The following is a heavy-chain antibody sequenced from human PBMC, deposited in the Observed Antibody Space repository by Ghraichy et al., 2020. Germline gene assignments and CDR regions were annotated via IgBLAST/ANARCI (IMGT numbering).Heavy chain of an antibody. CDR3: AKDRGWFSSSWYIDY. D-gene: IGHD6-13*01. CDR1: GFTFSSHA. Sequence: GESLNISCEASGFTFSSHAMSWVRQAPGKGLEWVSAISGGGDITYYADSVKGRFTISRDNSKDTLFLHMRRLRAEDTAVYYCAKDRGWFSSSWYIDYWGQGALVTVSS. J-gene: IGHJ4*02. CDR2: ISGGGDIT. V-gene: IGHV3-23*01.